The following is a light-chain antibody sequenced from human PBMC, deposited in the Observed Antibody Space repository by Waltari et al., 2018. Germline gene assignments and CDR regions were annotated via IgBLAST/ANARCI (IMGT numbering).Light chain of an antibody. CDR1: SSDVGVYNY. CDR3: CSYAGRYTSVV. CDR2: DVT. J-gene: IGLJ2*01. Sequence: QSALTQPRSVSGTPGQSVAFSCTGTSSDVGVYNYVSWYQQHPGKAPKLMIFDVTKRPSGVPDRFSGSKSGSTASLTISGLQAEDEADYYCCSYAGRYTSVVFGGGTKLTVL. V-gene: IGLV2-11*01.